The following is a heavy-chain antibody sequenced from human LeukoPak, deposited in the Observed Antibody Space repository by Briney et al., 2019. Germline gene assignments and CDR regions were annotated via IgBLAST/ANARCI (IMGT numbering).Heavy chain of an antibody. D-gene: IGHD6-19*01. CDR3: ARGSAWYFIY. V-gene: IGHV4-61*08. Sequence: SETLSLTCTVSGVSVSSGGSYWSWIRQPPGKGLEWLGYIYHNGNTNFNPSLESRITISVDTSKNQFSLKLSSVTAADTALYYCARGSAWYFIYWGQGTLVTVSS. CDR1: GVSVSSGGSY. CDR2: IYHNGNT. J-gene: IGHJ4*02.